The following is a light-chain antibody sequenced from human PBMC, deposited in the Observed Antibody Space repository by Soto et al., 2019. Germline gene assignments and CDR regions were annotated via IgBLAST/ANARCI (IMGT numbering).Light chain of an antibody. CDR1: QSVLLTSNNKNY. V-gene: IGKV4-1*01. J-gene: IGKJ5*01. CDR2: WAS. Sequence: DIVMTQSPDSLAVSLGERATINCKSSQSVLLTSNNKNYLAWYQQKPGQPPKLLIYWASTRESGVPDRFSASGSGTDFTLTITSLQAQDVAIYYCHQYYTTPSTFGQGTRLEIK. CDR3: HQYYTTPST.